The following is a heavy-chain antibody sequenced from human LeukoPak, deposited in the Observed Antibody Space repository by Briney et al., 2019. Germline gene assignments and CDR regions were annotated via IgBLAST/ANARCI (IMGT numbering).Heavy chain of an antibody. D-gene: IGHD3-9*01. CDR2: IYYSGST. CDR3: ARHLKQYDILTGYQPGSFDY. Sequence: PSETLSLTCTVSGGSISSSSYYWGWIRQPPGKGLEWIGSIYYSGSTYYNPSLKSRVTISVDTSKNQFSLKLSSVTAADTAVYYCARHLKQYDILTGYQPGSFDYWGQGTLVTVSS. CDR1: GGSISSSSYY. J-gene: IGHJ4*02. V-gene: IGHV4-39*01.